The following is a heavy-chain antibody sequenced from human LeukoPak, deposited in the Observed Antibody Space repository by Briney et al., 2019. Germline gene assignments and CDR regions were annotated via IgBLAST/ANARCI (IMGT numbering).Heavy chain of an antibody. D-gene: IGHD1-20*01. CDR1: GGSISSSSYY. J-gene: IGHJ4*02. V-gene: IGHV4-39*01. CDR3: ARLGITEMYYFDY. CDR2: IHYSGST. Sequence: SETLSLTCTVSGGSISSSSYYWGWIRQPPGKGLEWIGSIHYSGSTYYNPSLKSRVTISVDTSKNQFSLKLSSVTAADTAVYYCARLGITEMYYFDYWGQGTLVTVSS.